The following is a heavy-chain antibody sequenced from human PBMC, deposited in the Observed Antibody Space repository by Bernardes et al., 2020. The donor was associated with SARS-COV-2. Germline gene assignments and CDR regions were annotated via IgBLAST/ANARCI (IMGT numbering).Heavy chain of an antibody. J-gene: IGHJ5*02. Sequence: SLRLSCAASGFTFSSYAMSWVRQAPGKGLEWVSAISGSGGSTYYADSVKGRFTISRDNSKNTLYLQMNSLRAEDTAVYYCAKTTDFWSGYYTGGAWFDPWGQGTLVTVSS. V-gene: IGHV3-23*01. CDR2: ISGSGGST. D-gene: IGHD3-3*01. CDR3: AKTTDFWSGYYTGGAWFDP. CDR1: GFTFSSYA.